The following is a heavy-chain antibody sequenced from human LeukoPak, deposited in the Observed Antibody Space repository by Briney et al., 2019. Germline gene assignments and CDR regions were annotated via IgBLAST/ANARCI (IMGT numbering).Heavy chain of an antibody. Sequence: PSETLSLTCTVSSGSISSYDWSWIRQPAGKGLEWIGRIYTSGSSNYNPSLKSRVTMSVDTSKNQFSLKLSSVTAADTAVYYCARLTSSWYQDWYFDLWGRGTLVTVSS. CDR3: ARLTSSWYQDWYFDL. CDR2: IYTSGSS. J-gene: IGHJ2*01. CDR1: SGSISSYD. V-gene: IGHV4-4*07. D-gene: IGHD6-13*01.